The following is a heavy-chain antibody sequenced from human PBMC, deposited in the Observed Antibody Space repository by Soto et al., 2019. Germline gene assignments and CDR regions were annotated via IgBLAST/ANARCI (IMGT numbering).Heavy chain of an antibody. V-gene: IGHV1-18*01. J-gene: IGHJ5*02. D-gene: IGHD2-15*01. CDR1: GYTFISYG. CDR2: INTYNGNT. Sequence: QVQLVQSGAEVKKPGASVKVSCKASGYTFISYGISWVRQAPGQGLEWMGWINTYNGNTNYAQKLQGRVTMTTDTSTSKAYMELRSMGYDDTAIYYCARDRGYCSGGSCSSDWFDPWGQGTLVTVSS. CDR3: ARDRGYCSGGSCSSDWFDP.